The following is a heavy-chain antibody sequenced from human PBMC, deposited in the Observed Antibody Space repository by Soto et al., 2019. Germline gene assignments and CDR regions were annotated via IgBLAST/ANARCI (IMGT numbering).Heavy chain of an antibody. V-gene: IGHV3-33*01. CDR3: ARDHRDGYSYYFDY. CDR1: GFTFSSYG. Sequence: GGSLRLSCAASGFTFSSYGMHWVRQAPGKGLEWVAVIWYDGSNKYYADSVKGRFTISRDNSKNTLYLQMNSLRAEDTAVYYCARDHRDGYSYYFDYWGQGTLVTVSS. CDR2: IWYDGSNK. J-gene: IGHJ4*02. D-gene: IGHD4-4*01.